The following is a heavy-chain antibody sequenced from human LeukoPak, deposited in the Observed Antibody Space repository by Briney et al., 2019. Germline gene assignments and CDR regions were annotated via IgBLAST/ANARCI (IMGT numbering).Heavy chain of an antibody. Sequence: ARSLRLSCAAPGFTFSRYGMNWARQAPGKGLEWVAVVSYDGSDKYYADSVKGRFTISRDNSKNTLHLQMDSLRAEDTAVYYCAKELDSGYDRAFQHWGQGTLVTVSS. J-gene: IGHJ1*01. D-gene: IGHD5-12*01. CDR1: GFTFSRYG. CDR3: AKELDSGYDRAFQH. CDR2: VSYDGSDK. V-gene: IGHV3-30*18.